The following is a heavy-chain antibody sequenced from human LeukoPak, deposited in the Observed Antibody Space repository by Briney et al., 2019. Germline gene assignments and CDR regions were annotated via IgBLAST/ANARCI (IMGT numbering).Heavy chain of an antibody. CDR3: ARVESITIFGVVIGNWFDP. V-gene: IGHV1-18*01. Sequence: ASVKVSCKASGCTFTSYGISWVRQAPGQGLEWMGWISAYNGNTNYAQKLQGRVTMTTDTSTSTAYMELRSLRSDDTAVYYCARVESITIFGVVIGNWFDPWGQGTLITVSS. D-gene: IGHD3-3*01. CDR2: ISAYNGNT. CDR1: GCTFTSYG. J-gene: IGHJ5*02.